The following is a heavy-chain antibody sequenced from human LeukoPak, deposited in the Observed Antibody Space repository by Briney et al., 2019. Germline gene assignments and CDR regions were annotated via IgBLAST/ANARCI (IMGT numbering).Heavy chain of an antibody. CDR1: GFTFSSYA. D-gene: IGHD3-10*01. V-gene: IGHV3-30-3*01. Sequence: GGSQRLSCAASGFTFSSYAMHWVRQAPGKGLEWVAVISYDGSNKYYADSVKGRFTISRDNSKNTLYLQMNSLRAEDTAVYYCASQGENPVDYWGQGTLVTVSS. J-gene: IGHJ4*02. CDR3: ASQGENPVDY. CDR2: ISYDGSNK.